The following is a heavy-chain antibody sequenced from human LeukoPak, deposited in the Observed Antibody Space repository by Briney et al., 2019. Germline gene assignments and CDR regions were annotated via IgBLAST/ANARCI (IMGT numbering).Heavy chain of an antibody. CDR1: GFTFSSYG. CDR2: ISGSGGST. Sequence: GGTLRLSCAASGFTFSSYGMSWVRQAPGKGLEWVSAISGSGGSTYYADSVKGRFTISGDNSKNTLYLQMNSLRAEDTAVYYCAKAGEYYYDSSGYYHLDYWGQGTLVTVSS. J-gene: IGHJ4*02. V-gene: IGHV3-23*01. D-gene: IGHD3-22*01. CDR3: AKAGEYYYDSSGYYHLDY.